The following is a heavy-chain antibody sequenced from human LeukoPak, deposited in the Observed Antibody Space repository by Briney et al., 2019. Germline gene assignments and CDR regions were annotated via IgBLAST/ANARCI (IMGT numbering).Heavy chain of an antibody. J-gene: IGHJ4*02. CDR2: IIPIFGTA. Sequence: ASVKVSCKASGGTFSSYAISWVRQAPGQGLEWMGGIIPIFGTANYAQKFLGRVTITADESTSTAYMELSSLRSEDTAVYYCATSLGYCSGGSCYPSDYWGQGTLVTVSS. CDR3: ATSLGYCSGGSCYPSDY. V-gene: IGHV1-69*13. CDR1: GGTFSSYA. D-gene: IGHD2-15*01.